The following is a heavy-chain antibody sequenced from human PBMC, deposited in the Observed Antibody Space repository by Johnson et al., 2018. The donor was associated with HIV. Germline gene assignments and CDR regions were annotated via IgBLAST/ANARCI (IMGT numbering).Heavy chain of an antibody. CDR1: GFTFDDYA. V-gene: IGHV3-13*01. CDR2: IATTGDT. Sequence: VQLVESGGGLVQPGRSLRLSCAASGFTFDDYAMHWVRQAPGKGLEWVSGIATTGDTYYLGSVKGRFTLTRDISKNTLYLQMNSLRAEDTAVYYCARSYSSSSHDAFDIWGQGTMVTVSS. D-gene: IGHD6-6*01. CDR3: ARSYSSSSHDAFDI. J-gene: IGHJ3*02.